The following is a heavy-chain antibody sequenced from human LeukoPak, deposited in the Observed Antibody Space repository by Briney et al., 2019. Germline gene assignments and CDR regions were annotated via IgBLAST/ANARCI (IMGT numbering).Heavy chain of an antibody. D-gene: IGHD5-24*01. V-gene: IGHV3-11*05. CDR3: AKDRRWLQLGGFDY. Sequence: GGSLRLSCAASGFTFSDYYMSWIRQAPGKGLEWVSYISSSTRYTNYADSVKGRFTISRDTAKNSLYLQMNSLRAEDTAVYYCAKDRRWLQLGGFDYWGQGTLVTVSS. CDR1: GFTFSDYY. J-gene: IGHJ4*02. CDR2: ISSSTRYT.